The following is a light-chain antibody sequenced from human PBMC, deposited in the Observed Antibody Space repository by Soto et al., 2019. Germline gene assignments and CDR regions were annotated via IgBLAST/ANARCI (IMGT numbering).Light chain of an antibody. CDR2: DAS. CDR3: QQYGNLPLT. CDR1: QDISNY. J-gene: IGKJ4*01. V-gene: IGKV1-33*01. Sequence: DIQMTQSPSSLSASVGGKVTITCQASQDISNYLHWYQQKPGKAPKLLIYDASNLETGVTSRFSGSGSGTDFIFTISSLQPEDIATYYCQQYGNLPLTFGGGTKVEIK.